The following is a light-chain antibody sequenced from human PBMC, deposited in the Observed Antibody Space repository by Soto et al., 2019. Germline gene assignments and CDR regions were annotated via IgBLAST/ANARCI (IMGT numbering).Light chain of an antibody. J-gene: IGLJ2*01. V-gene: IGLV1-40*01. CDR3: QSYASSLSVA. CDR1: SSNIGAGYD. Sequence: QTVLTQPPSVYGAPGQRVTISCTGSSSNIGAGYDVHWYQQLPGTAPKLLIYGNSNRPSGVPDRFSGSKSGTSASLAITGLQAEDEADYYCQSYASSLSVAFGGGTKLTVL. CDR2: GNS.